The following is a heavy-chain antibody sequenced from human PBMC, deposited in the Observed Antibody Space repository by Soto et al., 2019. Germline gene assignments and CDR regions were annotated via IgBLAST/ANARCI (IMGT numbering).Heavy chain of an antibody. CDR2: ISDSGGRT. CDR1: GFTFNTYA. J-gene: IGHJ4*02. CDR3: ARDSVEWPAD. Sequence: EVQLLESGGGLVQPGGSLRLSCAASGFTFNTYAMSWVRQAPGKGLEWVSAISDSGGRTYYADSVKGRFTISRDNSKNTLYLQMNSLRAEDTAVYYCARDSVEWPADWGQGTLVTVSS. D-gene: IGHD1-26*01. V-gene: IGHV3-23*01.